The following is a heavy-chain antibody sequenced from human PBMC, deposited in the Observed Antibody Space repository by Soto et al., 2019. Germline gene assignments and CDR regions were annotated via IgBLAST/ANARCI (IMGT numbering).Heavy chain of an antibody. CDR3: AKKLDYGDYVGGFD. CDR2: ISYDGSNK. D-gene: IGHD4-17*01. Sequence: PGGSLRLSCAASGVTFSSYGMHWVRQAPGKGLEWVAVISYDGSNKYYADSVKGRFTISRDNSKNTLYLQMNSLRAEDTAVYYCAKKLDYGDYVGGFDWGQGTLVTVSS. J-gene: IGHJ4*02. V-gene: IGHV3-30*18. CDR1: GVTFSSYG.